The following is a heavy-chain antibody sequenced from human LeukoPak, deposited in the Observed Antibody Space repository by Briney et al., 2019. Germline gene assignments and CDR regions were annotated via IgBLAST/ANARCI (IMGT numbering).Heavy chain of an antibody. V-gene: IGHV4-39*01. D-gene: IGHD3-22*01. J-gene: IGHJ3*02. Sequence: SETLSLTCTVSGGSISSGSYYWGWIRQPPGKGLEWTGRIYYSGSTYYNPSLKSRVTISVDTSKNQFSLKLTSVTAADTAVYYCARFPYYYDSPIWGQGTMVTVSS. CDR3: ARFPYYYDSPI. CDR2: IYYSGST. CDR1: GGSISSGSYY.